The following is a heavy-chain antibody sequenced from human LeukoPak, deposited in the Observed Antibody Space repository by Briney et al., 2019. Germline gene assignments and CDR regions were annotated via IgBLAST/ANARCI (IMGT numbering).Heavy chain of an antibody. CDR2: IYFSGTT. D-gene: IGHD6-19*01. CDR1: GDSISTSSHY. CDR3: ARRGSSGWYEFDY. V-gene: IGHV4-39*01. Sequence: PSETLSLTCTVSGDSISTSSHYWGWIRQPPGKGLEWIGSIYFSGTTYYNPSLKSRVTMSADTSKNQFSLKLSSVTAADTAVYYCARRGSSGWYEFDYWGQGTLVTVSS. J-gene: IGHJ4*02.